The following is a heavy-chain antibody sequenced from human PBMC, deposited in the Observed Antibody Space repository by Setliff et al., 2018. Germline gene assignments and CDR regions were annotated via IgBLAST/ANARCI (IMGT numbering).Heavy chain of an antibody. D-gene: IGHD3-10*01. J-gene: IGHJ4*02. CDR1: GFTFSNYA. CDR2: IYSDGSST. Sequence: GGSLRLSCAASGFTFSNYAMNWVRQAPGKGLEWVSVIYSDGSSTYYGDSVKGRFTISRDNSKNTLYLQMNSLRAEDTAVYYCAKDRPQGVNGRSLDYWGQGTLVTVSS. V-gene: IGHV3-23*03. CDR3: AKDRPQGVNGRSLDY.